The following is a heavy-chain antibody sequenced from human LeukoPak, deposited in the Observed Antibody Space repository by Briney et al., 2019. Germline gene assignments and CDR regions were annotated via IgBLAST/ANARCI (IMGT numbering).Heavy chain of an antibody. V-gene: IGHV4-61*02. CDR3: AREEIAYYDNSGRGWFDP. CDR1: GGSISSGSYS. CDR2: IYTSGST. J-gene: IGHJ5*02. Sequence: SETLSLTCTVSGGSISSGSYSWSWIRQPAGKGLEWIGRIYTSGSTNYNPSLKSRVTISVDTSKKQFSLKLSSVTAADTAVYYCAREEIAYYDNSGRGWFDPWGQGTLVTVSS. D-gene: IGHD3-22*01.